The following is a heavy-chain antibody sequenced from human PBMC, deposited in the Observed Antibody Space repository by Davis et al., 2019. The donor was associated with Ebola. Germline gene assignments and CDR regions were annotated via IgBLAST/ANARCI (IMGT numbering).Heavy chain of an antibody. V-gene: IGHV3-20*01. D-gene: IGHD6-19*01. J-gene: IGHJ3*02. CDR1: GFTFDDYG. CDR3: AKSKRGSVSSGWYGYAFDI. Sequence: GGSLRLSCAASGFTFDDYGMSWVRQAPGKGLEWVSGINWNGGSTGYAGSVKGRFTISRDNAKNSLYLQMNSLRAEDTALYHCAKSKRGSVSSGWYGYAFDIWGQGTMVTVSS. CDR2: INWNGGST.